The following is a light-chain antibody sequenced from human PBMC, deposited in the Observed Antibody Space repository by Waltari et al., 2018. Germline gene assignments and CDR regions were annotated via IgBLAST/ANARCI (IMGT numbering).Light chain of an antibody. CDR2: AAS. V-gene: IGKV1-39*01. Sequence: DIQMTQSPSSLSASVGDRVTITCRASQSISSYLNWYQQKPGKAPKHLIYAASSLQSGVPSRFSGSGFGTDLPLTISSLQPEDFATYYCKQSYSTLLRTFGQGTKVEIK. CDR1: QSISSY. J-gene: IGKJ1*01. CDR3: KQSYSTLLRT.